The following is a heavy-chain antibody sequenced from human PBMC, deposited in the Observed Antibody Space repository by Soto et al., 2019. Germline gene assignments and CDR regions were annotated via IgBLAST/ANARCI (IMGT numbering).Heavy chain of an antibody. V-gene: IGHV4-30-4*01. CDR3: VRDRALDSSGHWFDS. J-gene: IGHJ5*01. CDR1: GGSISSGDYY. D-gene: IGHD6-19*01. Sequence: SETLSLTCTVSGGSISSGDYYWSWIRQPPGKGLEWIGYIYYSGSTYYNPSLKSRVTISVDTSKNQFTLKLSSVTAADTAIYYCVRDRALDSSGHWFDSWGQGTLVTVPQ. CDR2: IYYSGST.